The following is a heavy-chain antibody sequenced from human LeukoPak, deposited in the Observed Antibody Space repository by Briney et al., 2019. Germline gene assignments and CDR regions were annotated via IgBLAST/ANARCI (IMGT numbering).Heavy chain of an antibody. CDR3: ATYRQVLLPFES. V-gene: IGHV3-23*01. J-gene: IGHJ4*02. Sequence: GGSLGLSCAASGFTFSSYEMNWVRQAPGKGLEWVSAISGSGGSTYYADSVKGRFTISRDNSKSTLSLQMYSLRAEDTAIYYCATYRQVLLPFESWGQGTLVTVSS. CDR1: GFTFSSYE. D-gene: IGHD2-8*02. CDR2: ISGSGGST.